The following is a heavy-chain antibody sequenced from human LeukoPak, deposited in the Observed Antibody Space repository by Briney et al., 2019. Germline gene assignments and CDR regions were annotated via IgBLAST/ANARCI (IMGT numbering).Heavy chain of an antibody. J-gene: IGHJ4*02. CDR3: ARLTGEALDY. Sequence: PGGSLRLSCAASGFTFSTYTMNWVRQAPGKGLEWVPSIAGGNSYLYYGDSVKGRFTISRDNAKNSLYLQMNSLRAEDTAVYYCARLTGEALDYWGQGTLVTVSS. CDR2: IAGGNSYL. V-gene: IGHV3-21*01. D-gene: IGHD1-20*01. CDR1: GFTFSTYT.